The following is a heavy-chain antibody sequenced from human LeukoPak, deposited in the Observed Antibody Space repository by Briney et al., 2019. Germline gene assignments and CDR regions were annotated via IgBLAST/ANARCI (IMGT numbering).Heavy chain of an antibody. CDR2: IDHRGST. CDR3: ARVRRGNYSYYFVY. D-gene: IGHD1-26*01. J-gene: IGHJ4*02. Sequence: PSETLSLTCTVSGDSISSYYWSWIRQPPGKGLEWIGGIDHRGSTTYNPSLKSRVTMSVDTSKNQLSLILISETAADTAMYYCARVRRGNYSYYFVYWGQGALVTVSS. V-gene: IGHV4-34*01. CDR1: GDSISSYY.